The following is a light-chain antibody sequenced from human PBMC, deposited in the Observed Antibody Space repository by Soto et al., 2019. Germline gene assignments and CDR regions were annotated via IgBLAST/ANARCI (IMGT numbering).Light chain of an antibody. V-gene: IGLV1-51*02. CDR3: GTWDSSLSGGV. CDR2: ENN. Sequence: SVLPQPPSVSAAPGQKVTISCSGSSSNIGNNYVSWYQQLPGTAPKLLIYENNKRPSGIPDRFSGSKSGTSATLGITGLQTGDEADYYCGTWDSSLSGGVFGTGTKVTVL. J-gene: IGLJ1*01. CDR1: SSNIGNNY.